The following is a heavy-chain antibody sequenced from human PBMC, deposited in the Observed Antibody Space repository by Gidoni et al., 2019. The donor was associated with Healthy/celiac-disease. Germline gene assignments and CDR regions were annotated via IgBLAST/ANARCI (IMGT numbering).Heavy chain of an antibody. J-gene: IGHJ4*02. CDR3: ARVIAVAGMGRLEADFDY. CDR2: IYYSGST. CDR1: VGSISSGAYS. Sequence: QVQLQESGPGLVKPSQTLSLTCTVSVGSISSGAYSWSWIRQPPGKGLEWIGYIYYSGSTYYNPSLKSRVTISVDTSKNQFSLKLSSVTAADTAGYYCARVIAVAGMGRLEADFDYWGQGTLVTVSS. V-gene: IGHV4-30-4*01. D-gene: IGHD6-19*01.